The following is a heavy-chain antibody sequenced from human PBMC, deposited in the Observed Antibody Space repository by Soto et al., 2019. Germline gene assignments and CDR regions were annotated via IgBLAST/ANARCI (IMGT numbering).Heavy chain of an antibody. V-gene: IGHV4-34*01. J-gene: IGHJ4*02. CDR2: INHIGST. CDR1: GWSFSGFY. Sequence: PSDTLSLTYAVYGWSFSGFYWSWIREPPEKGLEWIGEINHIGSTNYNPSLKSRVTISVDTSKNQFSLKLSSVTAADTAVYYCARGRFSGFAQTRRWHGSGSPLDYWGQG. CDR3: ARGRFSGFAQTRRWHGSGSPLDY. D-gene: IGHD3-10*01.